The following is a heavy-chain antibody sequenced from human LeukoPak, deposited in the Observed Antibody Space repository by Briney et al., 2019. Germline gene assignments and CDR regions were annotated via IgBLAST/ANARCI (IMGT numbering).Heavy chain of an antibody. CDR1: GFTFDDYA. CDR2: ISWNSGSI. V-gene: IGHV3-9*03. D-gene: IGHD1-26*01. Sequence: GGSLRLSCAASGFTFDDYAMHWVRQVPGKGLEWVSGISWNSGSIGYADSVKGRFTISRDNAKNSLYLQMNSLRAEDMALYYCERGPTRYFFYYMAVCGKGPTVTVSS. J-gene: IGHJ6*03. CDR3: ERGPTRYFFYYMAV.